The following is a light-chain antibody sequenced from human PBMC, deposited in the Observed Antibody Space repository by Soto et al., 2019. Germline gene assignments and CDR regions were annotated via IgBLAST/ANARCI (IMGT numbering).Light chain of an antibody. V-gene: IGLV2-14*01. CDR2: DVS. J-gene: IGLJ1*01. CDR3: SSFTTSSTLV. Sequence: HSALTQPASVSGSPGQPITISCTGTSSDVGSFDFVAWYQHNPGKAPKLMIYDVSNRPSGVSSRFSGSKSGNTASLSISGLQTEDEANYYCSSFTTSSTLVFGTGTKATVL. CDR1: SSDVGSFDF.